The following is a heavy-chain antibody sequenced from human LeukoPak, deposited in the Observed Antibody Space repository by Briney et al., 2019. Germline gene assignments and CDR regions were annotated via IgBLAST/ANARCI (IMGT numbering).Heavy chain of an antibody. Sequence: WASVKVSCKASGYTFTSYDINWVRQATGQGLEWMGWMNPNSGNTGYAQKFQGRVTMTRNTSISTAYMELSSLRSEDTAVYYCARPMEWELFDLDYWGQGTLVTVSS. V-gene: IGHV1-8*01. CDR2: MNPNSGNT. J-gene: IGHJ4*02. CDR1: GYTFTSYD. D-gene: IGHD1-26*01. CDR3: ARPMEWELFDLDY.